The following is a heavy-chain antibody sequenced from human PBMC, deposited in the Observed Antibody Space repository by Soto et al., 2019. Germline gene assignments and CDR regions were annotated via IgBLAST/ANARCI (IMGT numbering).Heavy chain of an antibody. J-gene: IGHJ5*02. CDR2: IYSRGST. CDR1: GGSVTSGDYY. CDR3: ARAQGSQRTYSAGQFDL. V-gene: IGHV4-31*03. Sequence: QVQLQESGPGLVKPSETLSLTCTVSGGSVTSGDYYWTWIRQHPEKGLECIGHIYSRGSTYYNPSLKSRDAISVDTSKTQFSLKVTSMTAADTAVYFCARAQGSQRTYSAGQFDLWGQGTLVTVSS. D-gene: IGHD3-10*01.